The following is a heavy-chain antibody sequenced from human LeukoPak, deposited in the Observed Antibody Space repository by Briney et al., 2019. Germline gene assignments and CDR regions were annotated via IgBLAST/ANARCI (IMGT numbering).Heavy chain of an antibody. CDR3: ARSSRDGYNFNL. D-gene: IGHD5-24*01. J-gene: IGHJ4*02. Sequence: SETLSLTCAVSGGSLSGYYWTWIRQPPGKGLEWIGYIYYSGSTNYNPSLKSRVTISVDTSKNQFSLKLSSVTAADTAVYYCARSSRDGYNFNLWGQGTLVTVSS. CDR2: IYYSGST. V-gene: IGHV4-59*01. CDR1: GGSLSGYY.